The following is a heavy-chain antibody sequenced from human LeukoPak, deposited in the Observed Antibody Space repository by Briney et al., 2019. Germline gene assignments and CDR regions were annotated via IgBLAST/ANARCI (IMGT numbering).Heavy chain of an antibody. D-gene: IGHD3-10*01. Sequence: GGSLRLSCAASGFTFSSYSMNWVRQAPGKGLEWVSSISSSSSYIYYADSVKGRFTISRDNAKNSLYPQMNSLRAEDTAVYYCAREGRGPYDDYWGQGTLVTVSS. CDR2: ISSSSSYI. CDR3: AREGRGPYDDY. CDR1: GFTFSSYS. J-gene: IGHJ4*02. V-gene: IGHV3-21*01.